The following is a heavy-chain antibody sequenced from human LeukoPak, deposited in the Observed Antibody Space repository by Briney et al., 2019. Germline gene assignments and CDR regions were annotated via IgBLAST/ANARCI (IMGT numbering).Heavy chain of an antibody. V-gene: IGHV4-59*01. CDR2: MYYSGGT. J-gene: IGHJ4*02. CDR3: ARVEYCYGYQYYVEY. D-gene: IGHD5-18*01. CDR1: GGSISSYY. Sequence: SETLSLTCTVSGGSISSYYWSWIRQPPGKGLEWIVYMYYSGGTNYNPSLKSRVTISVDTSKNQFSLKLSSVTAADTAVYYCARVEYCYGYQYYVEYWGQGTLVTVSS.